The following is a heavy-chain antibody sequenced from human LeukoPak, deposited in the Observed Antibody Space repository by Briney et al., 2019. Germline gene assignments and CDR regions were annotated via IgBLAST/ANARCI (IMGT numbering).Heavy chain of an antibody. V-gene: IGHV3-23*01. J-gene: IGHJ4*02. CDR2: ISGSGDST. D-gene: IGHD6-19*01. CDR3: ARRSGIAVAGAFDY. CDR1: GFTFSNYA. Sequence: GRSLKLSCAASGFTFSNYAKRWVRKSPGKGLKWVSGISGSGDSTYYADSVKGRFTISRDNSKNTLYLQMNSLRAEDTAVYYCARRSGIAVAGAFDYWGQGTLVTVSS.